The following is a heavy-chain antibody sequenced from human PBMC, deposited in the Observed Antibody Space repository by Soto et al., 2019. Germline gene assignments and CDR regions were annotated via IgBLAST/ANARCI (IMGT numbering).Heavy chain of an antibody. J-gene: IGHJ6*03. Sequence: ASVKVSCKASGYTFTSYGISWVRQAPGQGLEWMGWISAYNGNTNYAQKLQGRVTMTTDTSTSTAYMELRSLRSDDAAVYYCARAPLMARDYDILTGYYYYYYYMDVWGKGTTVTVS. D-gene: IGHD3-9*01. CDR1: GYTFTSYG. V-gene: IGHV1-18*01. CDR2: ISAYNGNT. CDR3: ARAPLMARDYDILTGYYYYYYYMDV.